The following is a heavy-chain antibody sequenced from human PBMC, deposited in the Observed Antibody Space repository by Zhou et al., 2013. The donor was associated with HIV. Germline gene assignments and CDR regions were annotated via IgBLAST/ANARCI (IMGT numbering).Heavy chain of an antibody. D-gene: IGHD3-22*01. V-gene: IGHV1-2*02. J-gene: IGHJ4*02. Sequence: QVQLVQSGAELKKPGASVKVSCKASGYTFTGYYMHWVRQAPGQGLEWMGWINPNSGGTNSAQKFQGRVTMTRDTSISTAYMELSRLRSDDTAVYYCARDDDYDSNGKGGFDYWGQGTLVTVSS. CDR1: GYTFTGYY. CDR3: ARDDDYDSNGKGGFDY. CDR2: INPNSGGT.